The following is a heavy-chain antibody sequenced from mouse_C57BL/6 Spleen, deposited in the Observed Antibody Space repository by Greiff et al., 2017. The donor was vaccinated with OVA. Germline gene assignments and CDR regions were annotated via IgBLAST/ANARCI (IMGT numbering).Heavy chain of an antibody. CDR3: ARQSYYYGSSRYFDY. CDR1: GYTFTSYW. CDR2: IDPSDSET. D-gene: IGHD1-1*01. Sequence: QVQLQQPGAELVRPGSSVKLSCKASGYTFTSYWMHWVKQRPIQGLEWIGNIDPSDSETHYNQKFKDKATLTVDKSSSTAYMQLSSLTSEDSAVYYCARQSYYYGSSRYFDYWGQGTTLTVSS. J-gene: IGHJ2*01. V-gene: IGHV1-52*01.